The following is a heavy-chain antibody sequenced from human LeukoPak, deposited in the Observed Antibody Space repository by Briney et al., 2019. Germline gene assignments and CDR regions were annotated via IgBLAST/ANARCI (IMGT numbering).Heavy chain of an antibody. Sequence: GRSLRLSCAASGFTFSIYAMHWVRQAPGKGLEWVAHIKGGGSQKYYVDSVKGRFTISRDNAKTSLYLQMDSLRAEDTAVYYCARNRGWLQFDYWGQGTLVTVSS. CDR3: ARNRGWLQFDY. CDR2: IKGGGSQK. V-gene: IGHV3-7*03. D-gene: IGHD5-12*01. J-gene: IGHJ4*02. CDR1: GFTFSIYA.